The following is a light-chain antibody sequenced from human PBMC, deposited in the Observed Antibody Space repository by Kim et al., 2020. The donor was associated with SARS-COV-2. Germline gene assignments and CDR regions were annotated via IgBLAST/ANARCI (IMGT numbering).Light chain of an antibody. Sequence: ALAPTVSGTRQNGSVRSDYVGWYQQKLGQALLLVIYGNNHRPSWSPDRFSGSTSGNTASLFITGAQAEDEADYFCQSRDSGDNLYVFGSVTKVTVL. CDR3: QSRDSGDNLYV. V-gene: IGLV3-19*01. J-gene: IGLJ1*01. CDR1: SVRSDY. CDR2: GNN.